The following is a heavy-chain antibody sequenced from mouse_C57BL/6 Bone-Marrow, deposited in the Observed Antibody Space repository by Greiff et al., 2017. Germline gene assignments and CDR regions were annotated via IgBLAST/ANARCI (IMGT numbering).Heavy chain of an antibody. Sequence: EVQLQESGPGLAKPSQTLSLTCSVTGYSITSYYWNWIRKFPGHKLEYMGYISYSGSTYYNPSLKNRISITRDTSKNQYYRQLNSVTTEDTATYYCARWDYYYAMDYWGQGTSVTVSS. V-gene: IGHV3-8*01. D-gene: IGHD2-4*01. CDR3: ARWDYYYAMDY. J-gene: IGHJ4*01. CDR1: GYSITSYY. CDR2: ISYSGST.